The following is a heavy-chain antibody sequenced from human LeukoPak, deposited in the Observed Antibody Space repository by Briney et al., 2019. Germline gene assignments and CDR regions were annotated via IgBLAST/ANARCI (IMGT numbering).Heavy chain of an antibody. CDR1: GGSISSYY. V-gene: IGHV4-59*01. J-gene: IGHJ4*02. D-gene: IGHD3-22*01. CDR2: IYYSGST. CDR3: ARETMTPGNFDY. Sequence: SETLSLTCTVSGGSISSYYWSWIRQPPGKGLEWIGYIYYSGSTNYNPSLKSRVTISVDTSKNQFSLKLSSVTAADTAVYYCARETMTPGNFDYWGQGTLVTVSS.